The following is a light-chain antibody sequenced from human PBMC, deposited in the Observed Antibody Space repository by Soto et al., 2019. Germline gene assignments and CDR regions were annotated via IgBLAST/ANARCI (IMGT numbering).Light chain of an antibody. CDR2: KAS. V-gene: IGKV1-5*03. CDR1: QSISTW. J-gene: IGKJ4*01. Sequence: DIQLTQSPYTLSASVGDRVTLTSRARQSISTWLAWYQQKPGKAPKLLIYKASSLESGVPSRFSGSGSGTEFTFTISSLQPDDFASYYCQQYNSYPLTFGGGTKVDIK. CDR3: QQYNSYPLT.